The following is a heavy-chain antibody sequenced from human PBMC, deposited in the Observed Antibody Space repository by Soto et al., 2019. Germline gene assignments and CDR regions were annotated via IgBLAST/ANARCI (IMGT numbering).Heavy chain of an antibody. D-gene: IGHD3-16*02. J-gene: IGHJ3*02. Sequence: QLQLQESGPGLVKPSETLSLTCTVSGGSISSSSYYWGWIRQPPGKGLEWIGSIYYSGSTYYNPSLKSRVTISVDTSKNQFSLKLSSVTAADTAVYYCARHKYDYVWGSYHNRYAFDIWGQGTMVTVSS. CDR1: GGSISSSSYY. V-gene: IGHV4-39*01. CDR3: ARHKYDYVWGSYHNRYAFDI. CDR2: IYYSGST.